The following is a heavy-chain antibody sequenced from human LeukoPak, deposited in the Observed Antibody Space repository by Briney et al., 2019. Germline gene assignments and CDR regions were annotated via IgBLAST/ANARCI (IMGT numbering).Heavy chain of an antibody. Sequence: ASVKVSCKASGYTFTGYYMHWVRQAPGQGLEWMGWINPNSGGTNYAQKFQGRVTMTRDTSISTAYMELSRLRSDDTAVYYCAKVVLTMVRGVRWYFGYWGQGTLVTVSS. CDR1: GYTFTGYY. V-gene: IGHV1-2*02. CDR2: INPNSGGT. CDR3: AKVVLTMVRGVRWYFGY. D-gene: IGHD3-10*01. J-gene: IGHJ4*02.